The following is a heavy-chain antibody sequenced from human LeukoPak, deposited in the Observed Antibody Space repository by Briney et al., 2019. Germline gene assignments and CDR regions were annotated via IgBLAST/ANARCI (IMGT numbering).Heavy chain of an antibody. D-gene: IGHD3-16*01. J-gene: IGHJ5*02. V-gene: IGHV3-30*02. CDR2: IRFDGRDE. CDR1: GFTFRNFG. CDR3: AKDKSQVGVDSGSTLLDH. Sequence: GGSLSLSCAASGFTFRNFGMHWVRQAPGKGLEWVAFIRFDGRDEYYVDSLKGRFTISRDNSKNTVYLQMNGLTSEDTALYYCAKDKSQVGVDSGSTLLDHWAQGTLVIVSS.